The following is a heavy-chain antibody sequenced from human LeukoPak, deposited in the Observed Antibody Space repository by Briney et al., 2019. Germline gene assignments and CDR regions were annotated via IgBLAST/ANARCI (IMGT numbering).Heavy chain of an antibody. CDR1: GFTFSSYG. Sequence: GRSLRLSCAASGFTFSSYGMHWVRQAPGKGLEWVAVISYDGSNKYYADSVKGRFTISRDNPKNTLYLQMNSLRAEDTAVYYCAKDGINYYGSGSYDYWGQGTLVTVSS. CDR3: AKDGINYYGSGSYDY. D-gene: IGHD3-10*01. V-gene: IGHV3-30*18. CDR2: ISYDGSNK. J-gene: IGHJ4*02.